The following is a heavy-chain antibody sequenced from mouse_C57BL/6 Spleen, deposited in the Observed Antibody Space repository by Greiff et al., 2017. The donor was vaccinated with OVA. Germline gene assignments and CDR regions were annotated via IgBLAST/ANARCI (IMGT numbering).Heavy chain of an antibody. D-gene: IGHD1-1*01. V-gene: IGHV1-76*01. CDR3: ARDGAITTVVAYYFDY. CDR1: GYTFTDYY. CDR2: IYPGSGNT. Sequence: QVQLQQSGAELVRPGASVKLSCKASGYTFTDYYINWVKQRPGQGLEWIARIYPGSGNTYYNEKFKGKATLTAEKSSSTAYMQLSSLTSEDSAVYFCARDGAITTVVAYYFDYWGQGTTLTVSS. J-gene: IGHJ2*01.